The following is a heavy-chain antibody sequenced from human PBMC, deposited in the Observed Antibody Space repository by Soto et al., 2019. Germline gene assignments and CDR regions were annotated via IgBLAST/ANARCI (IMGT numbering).Heavy chain of an antibody. CDR2: VYYRGRS. V-gene: IGHV4-39*01. D-gene: IGHD4-17*01. J-gene: IGHJ4*02. CDR3: VSQRTTVPTQAYFDY. Sequence: PXETLSLTFSVSGGSVTNSSYYWGWIRQSPGKGLEWIGSVYYRGRSYSKSSVKSRVTISVDTSKNRFSLSLNSVTASDTAVYFCVSQRTTVPTQAYFDYWGPGDLVTVSS. CDR1: GGSVTNSSYY.